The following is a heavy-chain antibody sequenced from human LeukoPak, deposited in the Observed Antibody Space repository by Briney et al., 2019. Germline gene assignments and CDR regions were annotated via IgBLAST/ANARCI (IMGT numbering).Heavy chain of an antibody. V-gene: IGHV4-38-2*02. CDR2: IYHRGST. D-gene: IGHD1-26*01. CDR3: ARDLLPSADGV. Sequence: PSETPSLTCTVSGDSISIYYWSWIRQPPGKGLERIGSIYHRGSTYYTPSLKSRVTISVDTSKNQFSLKLSSVTAADTAVYYCARDLLPSADGVWGQGTMVTVSS. CDR1: GDSISIYY. J-gene: IGHJ3*01.